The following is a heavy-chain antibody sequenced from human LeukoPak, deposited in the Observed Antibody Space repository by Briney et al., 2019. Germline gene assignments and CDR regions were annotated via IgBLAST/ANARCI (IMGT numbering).Heavy chain of an antibody. CDR2: IKQDGSEK. CDR1: GFIFSRYG. D-gene: IGHD3-3*01. Sequence: GGSLRLSCAASGFIFSRYGMHWVRQAPGKGLEWVANIKQDGSEKYYVDSVKGRFTISRDNAKNTLYLQMNSLRAEDTAVCYCAKDYDFWSGVDYWGQGTLVTVSS. V-gene: IGHV3-7*01. CDR3: AKDYDFWSGVDY. J-gene: IGHJ4*02.